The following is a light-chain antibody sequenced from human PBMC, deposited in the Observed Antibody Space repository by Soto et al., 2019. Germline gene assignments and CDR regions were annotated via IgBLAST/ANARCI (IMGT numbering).Light chain of an antibody. CDR3: SSYVGNNNLV. Sequence: QSVLTQPPSASGSPGQSVTISCTGTSSDVGAYNYVSWYQQHPGKAPKLMIYEVNKRPSGVPDRFSGSKSGNTASLTVSGLQADDEADYYCSSYVGNNNLVFGGGTKLTVL. CDR2: EVN. CDR1: SSDVGAYNY. V-gene: IGLV2-8*01. J-gene: IGLJ2*01.